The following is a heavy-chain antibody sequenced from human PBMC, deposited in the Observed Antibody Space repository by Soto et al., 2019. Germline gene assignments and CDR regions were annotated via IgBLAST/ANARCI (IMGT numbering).Heavy chain of an antibody. J-gene: IGHJ4*02. V-gene: IGHV1-18*04. D-gene: IGHD6-13*01. Sequence: GASVKVSCKASGYTFTGYDMHWVRQAPGQGLEWMGWISAYNGNTNYAQKLQGRVTMTTDTSTSTAYMELRSLRSDDTAVYYCAIIVYSSDYWGQGTLVTVSS. CDR2: ISAYNGNT. CDR1: GYTFTGYD. CDR3: AIIVYSSDY.